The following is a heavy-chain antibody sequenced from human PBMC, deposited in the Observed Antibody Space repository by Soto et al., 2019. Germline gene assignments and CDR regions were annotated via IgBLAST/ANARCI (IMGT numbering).Heavy chain of an antibody. V-gene: IGHV3-7*02. CDR2: IKQDGSEK. CDR3: AYGDYGYYFDY. Sequence: EVQLVESGGGLVQPGGSLRLSCAASGFTFSSYWMSWVRQAPGKGLEWVANIKQDGSEKYYVDSVKGRFTISRDNAKNSLYLQMKSLRGEDTAVYYCAYGDYGYYFDYWCQGTLVTVSS. D-gene: IGHD4-17*01. J-gene: IGHJ4*02. CDR1: GFTFSSYW.